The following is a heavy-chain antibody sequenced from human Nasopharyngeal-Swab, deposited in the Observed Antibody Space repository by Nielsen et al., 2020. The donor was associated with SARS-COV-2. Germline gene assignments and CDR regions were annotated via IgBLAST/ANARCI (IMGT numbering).Heavy chain of an antibody. CDR2: IDWDDDK. CDR1: GFSLSTSAMC. J-gene: IGHJ3*02. CDR3: ARNINDYGDYHGVLDI. Sequence: SGPTLVKPTQTLTLTCTFSGFSLSTSAMCVSWIRQPPGKALEWLARIDWDDDKYYSTSLKTRLTISKDTSKNQVVLTMTNMDPVDTATYYCARNINDYGDYHGVLDIWGQGTMVPSPQ. V-gene: IGHV2-70*11. D-gene: IGHD4-17*01.